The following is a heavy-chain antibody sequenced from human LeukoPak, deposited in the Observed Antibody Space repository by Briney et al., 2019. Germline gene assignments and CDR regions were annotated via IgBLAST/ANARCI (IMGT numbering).Heavy chain of an antibody. CDR3: ARGLRVGSTGYHFDY. CDR1: GGSFSGYY. Sequence: PSETLSLTCAVYGGSFSGYYWSWIRQPPGKGLEWIGEINHSGSTNYNPSLKSRVTISVDTSKNQVSLNLNSMTAADMAVYYCARGLRVGSTGYHFDYWGQGAQVTVSS. CDR2: INHSGST. V-gene: IGHV4-34*01. J-gene: IGHJ4*02. D-gene: IGHD1-26*01.